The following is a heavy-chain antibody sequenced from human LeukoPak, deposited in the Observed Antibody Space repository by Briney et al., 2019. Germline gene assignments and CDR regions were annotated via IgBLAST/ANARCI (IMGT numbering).Heavy chain of an antibody. Sequence: GGSLRLSCSASGFTFSSYAMHWVRQAPGKGLEYVSAISSNGGSTYYADSVKGRFTISRDNSKNTLYLQMSSLRAEDTAVYYCVKGDSSAWNAFDIWGPGTMVTVSS. J-gene: IGHJ3*02. D-gene: IGHD6-25*01. CDR2: ISSNGGST. CDR3: VKGDSSAWNAFDI. V-gene: IGHV3-64D*09. CDR1: GFTFSSYA.